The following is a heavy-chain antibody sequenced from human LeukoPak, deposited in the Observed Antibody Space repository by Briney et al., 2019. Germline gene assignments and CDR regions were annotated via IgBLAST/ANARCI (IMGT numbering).Heavy chain of an antibody. Sequence: SETLSLTCTVSGGSISSSSYYWGWIRQPPGKGPEWIGSIYYSGSTYYNPSLKSRVTISVDTSKNQFSLKLSSVTAADTAVYYCARHYYGSGSYYILFYFDYWGQGTLVTVSS. D-gene: IGHD3-10*01. J-gene: IGHJ4*02. CDR1: GGSISSSSYY. CDR2: IYYSGST. V-gene: IGHV4-39*01. CDR3: ARHYYGSGSYYILFYFDY.